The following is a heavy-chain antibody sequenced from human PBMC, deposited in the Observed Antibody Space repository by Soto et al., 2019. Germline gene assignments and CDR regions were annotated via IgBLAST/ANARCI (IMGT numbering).Heavy chain of an antibody. D-gene: IGHD2-21*01. J-gene: IGHJ4*02. CDR3: ARVFGDNEFRAADY. CDR1: GYTFTSYG. V-gene: IGHV1-18*01. Sequence: QVQLVQSGAEVAKPGASVNVSCKASGYTFTSYGITWVRQAPGQGLEWMGWIRVYNGKTDFAQKVETRVTMTTDTSTRTAYMELRGLRSDDTAVYYCARVFGDNEFRAADYWGQGTLVTVSS. CDR2: IRVYNGKT.